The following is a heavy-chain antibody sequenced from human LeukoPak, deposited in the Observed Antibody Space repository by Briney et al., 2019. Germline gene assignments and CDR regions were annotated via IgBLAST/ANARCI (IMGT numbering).Heavy chain of an antibody. V-gene: IGHV4-4*07. D-gene: IGHD6-13*01. CDR1: GGSFSGYY. J-gene: IGHJ5*02. CDR2: IYTSGST. CDR3: ARDPGIAAAGTIWFDP. Sequence: PSETLSLTCAVYGGSFSGYYWSWIRQPAGKGLEWIGRIYTSGSTNYNPSLKSRVTISVDTSKNQFSLKLSSVTAADTAVYYCARDPGIAAAGTIWFDPWGQGTLVTVSS.